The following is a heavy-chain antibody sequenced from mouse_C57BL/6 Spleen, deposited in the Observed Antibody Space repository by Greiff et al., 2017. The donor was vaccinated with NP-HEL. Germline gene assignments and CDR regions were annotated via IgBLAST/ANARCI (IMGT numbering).Heavy chain of an antibody. V-gene: IGHV7-3*01. CDR2: IRNKANGYTT. D-gene: IGHD1-2*01. CDR3: ARYIPLLRVDY. Sequence: EVKVEESGGGLVQPGGSLSLSCAASGFTFTDYYMSWVRQPPGKALEWLGFIRNKANGYTTEYSASVKGRFTISRDNSQSILYLQMNALRAEDSATYYCARYIPLLRVDYWGQGTSVTVSS. J-gene: IGHJ4*01. CDR1: GFTFTDYY.